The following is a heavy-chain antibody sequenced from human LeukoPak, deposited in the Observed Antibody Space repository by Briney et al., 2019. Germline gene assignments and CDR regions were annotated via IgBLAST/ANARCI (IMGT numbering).Heavy chain of an antibody. CDR2: INHSGST. D-gene: IGHD3-10*01. CDR3: ARGGGFYYYMDV. V-gene: IGHV4-34*01. Sequence: SETLSLTCAVYGGSFSGYYWSWIRQPPGKGLEWIGEINHSGSTNYNPSLKSRVTISVDTSKNQFSLKLSSVTAADTAVYYCARGGGFYYYMDVWGKGTTVTVSS. J-gene: IGHJ6*03. CDR1: GGSFSGYY.